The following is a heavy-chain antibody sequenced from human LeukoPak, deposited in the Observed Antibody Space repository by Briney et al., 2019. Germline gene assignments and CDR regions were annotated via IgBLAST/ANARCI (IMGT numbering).Heavy chain of an antibody. Sequence: ASVKVSCKASGYTFTSYGISWVRQAPGQGLEWMGWISAYNGNTNYAQKLQGRVTMTTDTSTSTAYMELRSLRSDDTAVYYCARVPHCSGGSCYGHFGCWGQGTLVTVSS. J-gene: IGHJ4*02. CDR3: ARVPHCSGGSCYGHFGC. CDR1: GYTFTSYG. D-gene: IGHD2-15*01. CDR2: ISAYNGNT. V-gene: IGHV1-18*01.